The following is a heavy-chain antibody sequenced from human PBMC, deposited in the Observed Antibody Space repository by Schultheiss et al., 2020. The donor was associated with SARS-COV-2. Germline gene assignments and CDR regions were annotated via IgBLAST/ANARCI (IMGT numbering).Heavy chain of an antibody. Sequence: GSLRLSCAVSGGSISSSNWWSWVRQPPGKGLEWIGEIYHSGSTNYNPSLKSRVTISVDKSKNQFSLKLSSVTAADTAVYYCARCIVVVPAAIQVYYMDVWGKGTTVTVSS. CDR2: IYHSGST. CDR1: GGSISSSNW. J-gene: IGHJ6*03. CDR3: ARCIVVVPAAIQVYYMDV. D-gene: IGHD2-2*02. V-gene: IGHV4-4*02.